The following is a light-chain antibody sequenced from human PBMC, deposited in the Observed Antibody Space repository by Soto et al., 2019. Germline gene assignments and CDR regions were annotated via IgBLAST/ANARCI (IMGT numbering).Light chain of an antibody. Sequence: EVVLTQSPGTLSLSPGDRATLSCRASQSVSSGYLAGYQQKPGQVPRLLIHAGSSRATGIPDRFSGSGSGTDFTLTITRLEPEDSAVYYCQQCGLPPFTFGPGTKVDI. J-gene: IGKJ3*01. CDR1: QSVSSGY. CDR2: AGS. V-gene: IGKV3-20*01. CDR3: QQCGLPPFT.